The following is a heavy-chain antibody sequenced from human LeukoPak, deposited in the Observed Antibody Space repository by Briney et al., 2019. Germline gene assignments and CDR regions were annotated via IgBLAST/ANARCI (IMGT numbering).Heavy chain of an antibody. D-gene: IGHD2-2*01. CDR2: IYDSGET. Sequence: KPSQTLSLTCTVSGGSIGSGDYYWNWIRQPPGKGLEWIGNIYDSGETYYNPSLKSRVIISLDTSKNQFYLRLSSVTASDTAVYYCARDRGVVIPFDYWGQGTLVTVSS. CDR1: GGSIGSGDYY. V-gene: IGHV4-30-4*08. CDR3: ARDRGVVIPFDY. J-gene: IGHJ4*02.